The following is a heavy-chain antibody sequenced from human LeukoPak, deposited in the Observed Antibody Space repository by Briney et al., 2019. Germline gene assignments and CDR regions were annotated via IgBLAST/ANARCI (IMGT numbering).Heavy chain of an antibody. Sequence: GGSLRLSCAASGFTFSSYAMSWVRQAPGKGLEGVSGISGSGGSTYYADSVKGRFTISRDNSKNTLYLQMNGLRAEDTAVYYCAKDMVFHPAYYFDYWGQGTLVTVSS. D-gene: IGHD2-8*01. CDR2: ISGSGGST. CDR3: AKDMVFHPAYYFDY. J-gene: IGHJ4*02. V-gene: IGHV3-23*01. CDR1: GFTFSSYA.